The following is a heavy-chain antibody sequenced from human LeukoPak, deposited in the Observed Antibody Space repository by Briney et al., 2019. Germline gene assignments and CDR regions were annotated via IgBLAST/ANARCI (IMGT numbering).Heavy chain of an antibody. CDR3: ARPRVPDS. CDR2: ISWNSGSI. J-gene: IGHJ4*02. CDR1: GFTFDDYA. V-gene: IGHV3-9*01. Sequence: GGSLRLSCAASGFTFDDYAMHWVRQAPGKGLEWVSGISWNSGSIGYADSVKGRFSISRDNAKNSLYLQMNSLRAEDTAVYYCARPRVPDSWGQGTLVIVSS.